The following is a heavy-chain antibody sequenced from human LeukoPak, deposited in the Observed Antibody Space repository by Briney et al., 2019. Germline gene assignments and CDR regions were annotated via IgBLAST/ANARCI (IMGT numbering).Heavy chain of an antibody. V-gene: IGHV1-2*02. D-gene: IGHD1-26*01. CDR1: GYTFTGYY. Sequence: ASVKVSCKASGYTFTGYYMHWVRQAPGQGLEWMGWINPNSGGTNYAQKFQGRVTMTRDTSISTAYMELSRLRSDDTAVYYCARVFPEWGLLRPFDYWGQGTLVTVSS. CDR3: ARVFPEWGLLRPFDY. J-gene: IGHJ4*02. CDR2: INPNSGGT.